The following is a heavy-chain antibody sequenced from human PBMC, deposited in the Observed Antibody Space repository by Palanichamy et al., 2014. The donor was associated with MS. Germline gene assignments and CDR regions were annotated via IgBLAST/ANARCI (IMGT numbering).Heavy chain of an antibody. CDR1: GYTFTTYD. Sequence: QVQLVQSGAELKKPGASVRVSCKASGYTFTTYDLSWVRQATGQGLEWLGWMSPKSGNTGYAQKFQGRVTMTRDISINTAYMELTSLTSEDTAVYHCARGEGWGATSWYFDLWGRGTLVTVHS. CDR3: ARGEGWGATSWYFDL. V-gene: IGHV1-8*01. CDR2: MSPKSGNT. J-gene: IGHJ2*01. D-gene: IGHD6-19*01.